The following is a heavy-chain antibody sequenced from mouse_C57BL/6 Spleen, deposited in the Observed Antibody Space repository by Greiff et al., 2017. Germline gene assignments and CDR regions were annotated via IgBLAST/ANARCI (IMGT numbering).Heavy chain of an antibody. D-gene: IGHD1-1*01. CDR2: IYPGSGNT. Sequence: QVQLQQSGAELVRPGASVKLSCKASGYTFTDYYINWVKQRPGQGLEWIARIYPGSGNTYYNEKFKGKATLTAEKSSSTAYMQLSSLTSEDSAVYFCARDYGSSYDGYFDVWGTGTTVTVSS. CDR3: ARDYGSSYDGYFDV. V-gene: IGHV1-76*01. CDR1: GYTFTDYY. J-gene: IGHJ1*03.